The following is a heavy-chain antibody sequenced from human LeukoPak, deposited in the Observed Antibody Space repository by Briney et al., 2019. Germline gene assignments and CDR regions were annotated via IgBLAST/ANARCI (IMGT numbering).Heavy chain of an antibody. D-gene: IGHD3-16*02. CDR2: INPSGGST. V-gene: IGHV1-46*01. CDR3: ARDGGLRLGELSLSRFDY. Sequence: ASVKVSCKASGYTFTSYYMHWVRQAPGQGLEWMGIINPSGGSTSYAQKFQGRVTMTRDTSTSTVYMELSSLRSEDTAVYYCARDGGLRLGELSLSRFDYWGQGTLVTVSS. CDR1: GYTFTSYY. J-gene: IGHJ4*02.